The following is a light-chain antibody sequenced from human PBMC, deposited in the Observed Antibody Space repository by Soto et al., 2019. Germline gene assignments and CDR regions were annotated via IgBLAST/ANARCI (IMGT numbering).Light chain of an antibody. J-gene: IGKJ1*01. V-gene: IGKV3-11*01. CDR1: QSVSSY. Sequence: EIVLTQSPATLSLSPGEGATLSCRASQSVSSYLAWYQQKPGQAPRLLIYDASNRAPGIPARFSGSGSGTDFNPLNSSLEPEDFAVYYCQQRSNWPVTFGLGTKVEV. CDR3: QQRSNWPVT. CDR2: DAS.